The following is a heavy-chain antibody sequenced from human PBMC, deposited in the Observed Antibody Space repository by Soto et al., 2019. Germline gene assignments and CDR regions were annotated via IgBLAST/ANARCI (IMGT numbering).Heavy chain of an antibody. CDR1: GYTFTNYY. CDR3: ARVRGYYSSSWKVTVTPGDY. V-gene: IGHV1-46*01. Sequence: ASVKVSCKASGYTFTNYYMHWVRQAPGQGLEWMGVIHYSGATPTYAQKFQGRVTMATDTSTSTAYMELRSLASEDTAVYYCARVRGYYSSSWKVTVTPGDYWGQGTLVTVSS. D-gene: IGHD6-13*01. J-gene: IGHJ4*02. CDR2: IHYSGATP.